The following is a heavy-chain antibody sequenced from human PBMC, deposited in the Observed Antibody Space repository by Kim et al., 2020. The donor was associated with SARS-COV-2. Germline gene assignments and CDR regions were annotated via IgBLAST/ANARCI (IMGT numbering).Heavy chain of an antibody. D-gene: IGHD2-15*01. J-gene: IGHJ4*02. CDR3: ARDRRAGYFGDADLFGY. V-gene: IGHV4-59*01. Sequence: LQSRVTISVDTSKDQFSLKLSSVTAADTAVYYCARDRRAGYFGDADLFGYWGQGTLVTVSS.